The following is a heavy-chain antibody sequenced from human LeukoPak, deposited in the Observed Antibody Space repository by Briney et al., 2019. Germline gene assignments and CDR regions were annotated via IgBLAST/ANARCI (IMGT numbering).Heavy chain of an antibody. Sequence: GESLKISCKGSGDRFTNYWIGWVRQMPGKGLEWMGIIYPGDSNTRYSPSFQGQVTISADKSINTAYVQWSSLKASDTAMYYCARRVVNNRNWYFNLWGRGTLVTVSS. CDR3: ARRVVNNRNWYFNL. CDR1: GDRFTNYW. D-gene: IGHD4-23*01. CDR2: IYPGDSNT. J-gene: IGHJ2*01. V-gene: IGHV5-51*01.